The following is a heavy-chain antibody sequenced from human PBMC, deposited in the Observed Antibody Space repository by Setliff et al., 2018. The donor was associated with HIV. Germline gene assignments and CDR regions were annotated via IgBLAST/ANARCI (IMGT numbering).Heavy chain of an antibody. Sequence: SETLSLTCTVSGGSVSSRGYYWGWIRQPPGKGPEWIGYIYYSGSTNYNPSLKSRVTIPVDTSKNQFSLKLSSVTAADTAVYYCASGRLRNLDYWGQGTLVTVSS. J-gene: IGHJ4*02. D-gene: IGHD5-12*01. V-gene: IGHV4-61*08. CDR3: ASGRLRNLDY. CDR1: GGSVSSRGYY. CDR2: IYYSGST.